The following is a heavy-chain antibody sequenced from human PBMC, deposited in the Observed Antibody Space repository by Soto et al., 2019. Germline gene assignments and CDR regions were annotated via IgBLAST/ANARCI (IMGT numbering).Heavy chain of an antibody. V-gene: IGHV1-69*12. CDR3: ARVEAVAGLYNYHGLDV. CDR1: GGTFSNYA. Sequence: QVQLVQSGAEVKKPGSSVKVSCKVSGGTFSNYAIDWVRLAPGHGLEWMGGIVPIFGTTYYTQKFHGRATIIADESTTTAYLEKSSLRSEDTAIYYCARVEAVAGLYNYHGLDVWGQGTAVTVSS. D-gene: IGHD6-19*01. J-gene: IGHJ6*02. CDR2: IVPIFGTT.